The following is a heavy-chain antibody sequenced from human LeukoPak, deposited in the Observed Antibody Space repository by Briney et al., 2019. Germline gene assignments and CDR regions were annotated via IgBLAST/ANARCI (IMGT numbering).Heavy chain of an antibody. V-gene: IGHV4-4*02. Sequence: KTSETLSLTCAVSGGSISSSNWWSWVRQPPGKGLEWIGEIYHSGSTNYNPSLKSRVTMSVDTSKNQFSLKLSSVTAADTAAYYCARYTGGWGPFDYWGQGTLVTVSS. CDR3: ARYTGGWGPFDY. CDR1: GGSISSSNW. J-gene: IGHJ4*02. D-gene: IGHD6-19*01. CDR2: IYHSGST.